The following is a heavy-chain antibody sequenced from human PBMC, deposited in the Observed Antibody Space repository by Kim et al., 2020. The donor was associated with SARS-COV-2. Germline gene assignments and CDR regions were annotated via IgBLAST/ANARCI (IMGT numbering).Heavy chain of an antibody. Sequence: ASVKVSCKASGYTFTGYYMHWVRQAPGQGLEWMGWINPNSGGTNYAQKFQGRVTMTRDTSISTAYMELSRLRSDDTAVYYCAREGPSGGDTKGMDVWGQGTTVTVSS. D-gene: IGHD2-21*02. CDR2: INPNSGGT. J-gene: IGHJ6*02. CDR1: GYTFTGYY. V-gene: IGHV1-2*02. CDR3: AREGPSGGDTKGMDV.